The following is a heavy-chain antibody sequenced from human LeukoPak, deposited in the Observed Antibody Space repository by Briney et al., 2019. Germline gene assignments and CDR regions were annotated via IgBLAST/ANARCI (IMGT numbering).Heavy chain of an antibody. V-gene: IGHV3-66*01. Sequence: GGSLRLSCAASGFTVSSNYMSWVRQAPGKGLEWVSVIYSGGSTYYADSVKGRFTISRDNSKNTLYLQMNSLRAEDTAVYYCARDRGVPYYYDSSGYHADWGQGALVTVSS. CDR1: GFTVSSNY. CDR2: IYSGGST. CDR3: ARDRGVPYYYDSSGYHAD. J-gene: IGHJ4*02. D-gene: IGHD3-22*01.